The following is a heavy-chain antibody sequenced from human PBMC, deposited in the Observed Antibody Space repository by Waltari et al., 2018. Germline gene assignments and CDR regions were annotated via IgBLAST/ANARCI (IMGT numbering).Heavy chain of an antibody. CDR3: ARGLDYYDSSGYYWD. V-gene: IGHV4-34*01. CDR2: INHSGST. D-gene: IGHD3-22*01. CDR1: GGSFSGYY. J-gene: IGHJ4*02. Sequence: QVQLQQWGAGLLKPSETLSLTCAVYGGSFSGYYWSWIRHPPGKGLEWIGEINHSGSTNYNPSLKSRVTISVDTSKNQFSLKLSSVTAADTAVYYCARGLDYYDSSGYYWDWGQGTLVTVSS.